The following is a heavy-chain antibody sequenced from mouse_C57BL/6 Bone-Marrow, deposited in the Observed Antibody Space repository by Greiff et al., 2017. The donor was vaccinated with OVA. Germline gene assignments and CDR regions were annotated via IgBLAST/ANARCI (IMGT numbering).Heavy chain of an antibody. J-gene: IGHJ3*01. D-gene: IGHD1-1*01. V-gene: IGHV1-26*01. CDR2: INPNNGGT. CDR1: GYTFTDYY. CDR3: ARIITAVPY. Sequence: EVQLQQSGAELVKPGASVKLSCKASGYTFTDYYMNWVKQSHGKGLEWIGDINPNNGGTSYNQKFKGKATLTVDKSSSTAYMELRSLTSEDSAVYYCARIITAVPYWGQGTLVTVSA.